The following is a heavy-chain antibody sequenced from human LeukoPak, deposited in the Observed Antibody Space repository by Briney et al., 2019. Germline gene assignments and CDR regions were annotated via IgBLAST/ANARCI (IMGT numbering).Heavy chain of an antibody. Sequence: TGGSLRLSCAASGFTFSSYAMHWVRQAPGKGLEWVAVISYDGINKYYADSVKGRFTISRDNSKNTLYLQMYSLRTEDTAVYYCARDPLDSSGLMNWFDPWGQGTLVTVSS. D-gene: IGHD3-22*01. CDR3: ARDPLDSSGLMNWFDP. J-gene: IGHJ5*02. CDR1: GFTFSSYA. CDR2: ISYDGINK. V-gene: IGHV3-30-3*01.